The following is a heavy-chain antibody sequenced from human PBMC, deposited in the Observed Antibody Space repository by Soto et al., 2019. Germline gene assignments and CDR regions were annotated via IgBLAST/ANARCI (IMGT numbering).Heavy chain of an antibody. D-gene: IGHD2-15*01. CDR3: ARDVVVAATPSSNFDY. J-gene: IGHJ4*02. V-gene: IGHV3-33*01. Sequence: GGSLRLSCAASGFTFSSYGMHWVRQAPGKGLEWVAVIWYDGSNKYYADSVKGRFTISRDNSKNTLYLQLNSLRAEDTAVYYCARDVVVAATPSSNFDYWGQGTLVTVSS. CDR1: GFTFSSYG. CDR2: IWYDGSNK.